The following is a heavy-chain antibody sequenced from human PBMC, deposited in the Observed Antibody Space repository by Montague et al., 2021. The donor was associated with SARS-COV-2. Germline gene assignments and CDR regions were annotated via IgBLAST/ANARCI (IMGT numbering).Heavy chain of an antibody. Sequence: SETLSLTCSVSGDSIGSSHTYWGWIRQPPGKRLEWIGCVAYSGSTYYNPSLHRRVTISVDTSKSQFSLKLNSVTAADTAVYYCARSQLYYDLLTGFSESYYFDYWGQGTLATVSS. V-gene: IGHV4-39*01. D-gene: IGHD3-9*01. CDR1: GDSIGSSHTY. CDR3: ARSQLYYDLLTGFSESYYFDY. J-gene: IGHJ4*02. CDR2: VAYSGST.